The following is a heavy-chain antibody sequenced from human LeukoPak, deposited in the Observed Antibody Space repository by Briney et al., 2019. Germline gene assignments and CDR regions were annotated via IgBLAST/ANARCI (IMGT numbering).Heavy chain of an antibody. J-gene: IGHJ4*02. CDR1: GGTFSSYA. CDR3: AREGGSYFNY. CDR2: IIPILGIA. D-gene: IGHD1-26*01. Sequence: ASVKVSCKASGGTFSSYAISWVRQAPRQGLEWMGRIIPILGIANYAQKFQGRVAITADKSTSTAYMELSSLRSEDTAVYYCAREGGSYFNYWGQGTLVTVSS. V-gene: IGHV1-69*04.